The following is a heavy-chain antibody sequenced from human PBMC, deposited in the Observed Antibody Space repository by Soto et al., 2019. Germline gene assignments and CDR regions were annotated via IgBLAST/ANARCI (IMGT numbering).Heavy chain of an antibody. CDR2: IKQDGSEK. CDR1: GFTFSSYW. D-gene: IGHD3-22*01. V-gene: IGHV3-7*01. Sequence: GGSLRLSCAASGFTFSSYWMSWVRQASGKGLEWVANIKQDGSEKYYVDSVKGRFTISRDNAKNSLYLQMNSLRAEDTAVYYCARDNKGNYYDSSGYYDYYYYGMDVWGQGNTVTVSS. CDR3: ARDNKGNYYDSSGYYDYYYYGMDV. J-gene: IGHJ6*02.